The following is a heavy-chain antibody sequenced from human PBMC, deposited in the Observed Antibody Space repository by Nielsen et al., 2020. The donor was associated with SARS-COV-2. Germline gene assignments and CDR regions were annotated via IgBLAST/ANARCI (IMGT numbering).Heavy chain of an antibody. V-gene: IGHV3-33*01. CDR3: ARFYSDAFDI. J-gene: IGHJ3*02. Sequence: PCAALGFTFSSYGMHRVRQAPGKGLEWVAVIWYDGSNKYYADSVKGRFTISRDNSKNTLYLQMNSLRAEDTAVYYCARFYSDAFDIWGQGTMVTVSS. CDR1: GFTFSSYG. CDR2: IWYDGSNK. D-gene: IGHD2/OR15-2a*01.